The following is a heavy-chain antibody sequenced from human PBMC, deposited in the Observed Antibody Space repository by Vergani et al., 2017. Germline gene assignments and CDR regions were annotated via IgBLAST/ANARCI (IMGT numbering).Heavy chain of an antibody. V-gene: IGHV3-23*01. D-gene: IGHD5-24*01. CDR1: GFTFSSHA. CDR3: GRGSDNYN. J-gene: IGHJ4*02. CDR2: IKNNGDST. Sequence: EVQLLQSEGAVVQPGGSLRLSCVASGFTFSSHAMSWVRQGHGQGLEWVSSIKNNGDSTHYADSVKGRFTISRDNSKNTLYLQMNSLRFEDTAVYYCGRGSDNYNWGQGTLVTVSS.